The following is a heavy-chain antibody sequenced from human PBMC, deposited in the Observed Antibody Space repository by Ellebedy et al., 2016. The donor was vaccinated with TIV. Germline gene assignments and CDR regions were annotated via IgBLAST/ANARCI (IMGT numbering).Heavy chain of an antibody. CDR1: GGSFSGYY. CDR2: INHSGST. CDR3: ARGRITMVRGAGAWFNP. Sequence: SETLSLXXAVYGGSFSGYYWSWIRQPPGKGLEWIGEINHSGSTNYNPSLKSRVTMSVDTSKNQFSLKLSSVTAADTAVYYCARGRITMVRGAGAWFNPWGQGTLVTVSS. J-gene: IGHJ5*02. D-gene: IGHD3-10*01. V-gene: IGHV4-34*01.